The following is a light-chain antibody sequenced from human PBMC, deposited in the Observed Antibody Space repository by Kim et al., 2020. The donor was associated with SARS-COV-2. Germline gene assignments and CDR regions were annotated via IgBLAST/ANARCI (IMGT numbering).Light chain of an antibody. CDR2: HAS. J-gene: IGKJ2*01. CDR3: HQYNSYPYT. CDR1: QGIGNF. Sequence: DIQMTQSPSSLSAAVGDRVTINCRASQGIGNFLAWFQQKPGKAPKPLIYHASNLQSGVPSRFGGSGSGTVFTLTINSLRPEDFATYYCHQYNSYPYTFGQGTKLEI. V-gene: IGKV1-16*01.